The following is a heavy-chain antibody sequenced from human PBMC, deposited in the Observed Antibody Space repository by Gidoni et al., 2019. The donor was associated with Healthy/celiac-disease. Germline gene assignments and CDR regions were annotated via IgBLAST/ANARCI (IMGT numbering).Heavy chain of an antibody. J-gene: IGHJ4*02. V-gene: IGHV3-23*04. CDR3: AKDLYSSSQSLTHAFDY. D-gene: IGHD6-13*01. Sequence: EVQLVESGGGLVQPGGSLRLSCAASGFTFSSYAMSWVRQAPGKGLEWVSAISGSGGSTYYADSVKGRFTISRDNSKNTLYLQMNSLRAEDTAVYYCAKDLYSSSQSLTHAFDYWGQGTLVTVSS. CDR2: ISGSGGST. CDR1: GFTFSSYA.